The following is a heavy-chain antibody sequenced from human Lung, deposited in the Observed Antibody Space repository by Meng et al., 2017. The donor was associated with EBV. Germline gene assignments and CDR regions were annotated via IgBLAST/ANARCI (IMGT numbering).Heavy chain of an antibody. V-gene: IGHV4-4*02. CDR1: SDSISSDIW. CDR3: GRDQGRQLINH. Sequence: QVELKGTGPGLWKPSGTPALTCTFASDSISSDIWWSWVRQPPGKGLEWIGEVYHRGDTNYNPSLKSRVVISVDRSKNQFSLNLSSVTAADTAVYYCGRDQGRQLINHWGQGTLVTVSS. CDR2: VYHRGDT. J-gene: IGHJ4*02. D-gene: IGHD1-1*01.